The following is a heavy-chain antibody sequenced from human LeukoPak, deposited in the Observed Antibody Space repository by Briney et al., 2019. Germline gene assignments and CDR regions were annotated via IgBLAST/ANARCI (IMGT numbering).Heavy chain of an antibody. D-gene: IGHD3-22*01. CDR1: GGSISSYY. CDR2: IYYSGST. J-gene: IGHJ4*02. CDR3: ASMYYYDSSGYHEDYYFDY. V-gene: IGHV4-39*01. Sequence: NPSETLSLTCTVSGGSISSYYWGWIRQPPGKGLEWIGSIYYSGSTYHNPSLKSRVTISVDTSKNQFSLKLSSVTAADTAVYYCASMYYYDSSGYHEDYYFDYWGQGTLVTVSS.